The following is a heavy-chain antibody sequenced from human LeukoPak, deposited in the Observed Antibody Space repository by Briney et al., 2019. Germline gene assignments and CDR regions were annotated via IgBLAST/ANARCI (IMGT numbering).Heavy chain of an antibody. CDR1: GGSISSGSYY. Sequence: SETLSLTCTVSGGSISSGSYYWSWIRQPAGKGLEWIGRIYTSGSTNYNPSLKSRVTISVDTSKNQFSLKLSSVTAADTAVYYCARHRYNWNDGGFDAFDIWGQGTMVTVSS. D-gene: IGHD1-1*01. J-gene: IGHJ3*02. CDR2: IYTSGST. V-gene: IGHV4-61*02. CDR3: ARHRYNWNDGGFDAFDI.